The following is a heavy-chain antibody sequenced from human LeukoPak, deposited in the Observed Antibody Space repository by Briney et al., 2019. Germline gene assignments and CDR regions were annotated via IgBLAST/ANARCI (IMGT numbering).Heavy chain of an antibody. Sequence: GSLRLSCAASGFTVSTNYMSWVRQAPGKGLEWVSIIYSGGSTYYADSVKGRFTISRDNPKNTLYLQMNSLRAEDTAVYYCARGGGGQVFDYWGQGTLVTVSS. CDR1: GFTVSTNY. J-gene: IGHJ4*02. V-gene: IGHV3-66*01. D-gene: IGHD2-15*01. CDR2: IYSGGST. CDR3: ARGGGGQVFDY.